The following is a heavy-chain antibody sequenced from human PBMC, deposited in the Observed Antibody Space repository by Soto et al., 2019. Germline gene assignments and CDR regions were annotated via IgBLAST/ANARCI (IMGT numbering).Heavy chain of an antibody. CDR1: GGSIISSSYY. CDR2: IYYSGST. J-gene: IGHJ6*02. Sequence: ALEILSLTCTVSGGSIISSSYYWGWIRQHTGKRQERIGSIYYSGSTYYNPSLKSRVTISVDTSKNQFSLKLSSVTAADTAVYYCARSQYSSGWYNLDYYYYGMDVWGQGTTVTVS. CDR3: ARSQYSSGWYNLDYYYYGMDV. V-gene: IGHV4-39*01. D-gene: IGHD6-19*01.